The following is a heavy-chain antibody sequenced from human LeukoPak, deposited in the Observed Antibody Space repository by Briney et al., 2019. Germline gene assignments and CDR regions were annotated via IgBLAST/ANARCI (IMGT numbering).Heavy chain of an antibody. CDR3: ARHFAYSSSSYFDY. D-gene: IGHD6-6*01. J-gene: IGHJ4*02. CDR1: GGSLSSYY. V-gene: IGHV4-59*08. CDR2: VYYTGST. Sequence: SETLSLTCSVSGGSLSSYYWSWVRQPPGKGLEGIGYVYYTGSTSYNPSLKSRVTMFEDKSKNQFSLRLSSVTVADTAVYYCARHFAYSSSSYFDYWGQGSLVTVSS.